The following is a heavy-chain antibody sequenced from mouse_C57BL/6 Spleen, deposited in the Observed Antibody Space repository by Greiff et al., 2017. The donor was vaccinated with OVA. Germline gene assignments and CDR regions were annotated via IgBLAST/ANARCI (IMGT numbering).Heavy chain of an antibody. D-gene: IGHD2-5*01. CDR1: GYTFTSYW. CDR2: IDPSDSYT. Sequence: VQLQQPGAELVMPGASVKLSCKASGYTFTSYWMHWVKQRPGQGLEWIGEIDPSDSYTNYNQKFKGKSTLTVDKSSSTAYMQLSSLTSEDSAVYYCARRFYSNFSYYFDYWGQGTTLTVSS. J-gene: IGHJ2*01. V-gene: IGHV1-69*01. CDR3: ARRFYSNFSYYFDY.